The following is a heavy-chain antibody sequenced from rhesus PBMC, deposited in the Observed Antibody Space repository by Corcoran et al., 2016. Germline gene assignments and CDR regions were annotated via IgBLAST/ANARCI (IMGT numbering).Heavy chain of an antibody. CDR2: IYGSGSST. Sequence: QLQLQESGPGLVKPSETLSVTCAVSGGSISSSYWSCIRQAPGKGLEWIGYIYGSGSSTNYNPSLKSRGTLSVDTSKNQLSLKLSSVTAADTAVYYCASGLFQRLVEDVWGPGVLVTVSS. V-gene: IGHV4-169*01. CDR3: ASGLFQRLVEDV. J-gene: IGHJ5-1*01. CDR1: GGSISSSY. D-gene: IGHD6S26*01.